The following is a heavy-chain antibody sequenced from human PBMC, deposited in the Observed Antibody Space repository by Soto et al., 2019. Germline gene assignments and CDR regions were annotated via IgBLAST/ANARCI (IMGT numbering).Heavy chain of an antibody. D-gene: IGHD2-15*01. Sequence: ASVKVSCKASGYTFTSYGISWVRQAPGQGLEWMGWISAYNGNTNYAQKLQGRVTMTTDTSTSTAYVELRSLRSDDTAVYYCARVYCSGGSCYYFDYWGQGTLVTVSS. CDR3: ARVYCSGGSCYYFDY. J-gene: IGHJ4*02. V-gene: IGHV1-18*04. CDR1: GYTFTSYG. CDR2: ISAYNGNT.